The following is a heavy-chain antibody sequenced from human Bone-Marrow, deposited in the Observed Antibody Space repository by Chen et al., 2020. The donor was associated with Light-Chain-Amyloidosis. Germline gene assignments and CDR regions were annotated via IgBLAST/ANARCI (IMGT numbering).Heavy chain of an antibody. CDR1: GYTLPNYW. J-gene: IGHJ4*02. V-gene: IGHV5-51*01. D-gene: IGHD5-12*01. CDR2: IYPDDSEA. CDR3: ARRRDGYNFDY. Sequence: EVQLEQSGPEVKKPGESLKISCKGSGYTLPNYWLGWVRQMPGKGLEWMGVIYPDDSEARYSPAFEGQVTISADKSITTAYLQWRSLKASDTAMYYCARRRDGYNFDYWGQGTLVTVSS.